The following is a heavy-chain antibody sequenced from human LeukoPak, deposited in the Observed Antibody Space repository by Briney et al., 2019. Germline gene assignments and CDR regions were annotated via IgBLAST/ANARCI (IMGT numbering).Heavy chain of an antibody. CDR1: GGSFSGYY. J-gene: IGHJ4*02. CDR2: IYHSGST. CDR3: ARDIYGSGSYSQFDC. Sequence: SETLSLTCAVYGGSFSGYYWSWIRQPPGKGLEWIGEIYHSGSTNYNPSLKSRVTISVDKTKNQFSLNLTSVTAADTAVYYCARDIYGSGSYSQFDCWGQGTLVTVSS. V-gene: IGHV4-34*01. D-gene: IGHD3-10*01.